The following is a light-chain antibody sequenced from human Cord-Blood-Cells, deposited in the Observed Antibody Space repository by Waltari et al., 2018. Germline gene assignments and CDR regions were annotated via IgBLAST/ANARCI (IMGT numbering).Light chain of an antibody. CDR2: SNN. Sequence: QSVLTQPPSASGTPGQRVTISCSGSSSKIGSNTVNWYQQPPGTAPKLLIYSNNQRPTGVPDRFSGSKSGTPASLAISGLQSEDEADYYCAAWDDSRNGWVCGGGTKLTVL. V-gene: IGLV1-44*01. J-gene: IGLJ3*02. CDR3: AAWDDSRNGWV. CDR1: SSKIGSNT.